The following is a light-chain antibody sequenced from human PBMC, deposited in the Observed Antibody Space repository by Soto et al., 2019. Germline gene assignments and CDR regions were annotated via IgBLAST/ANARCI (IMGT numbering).Light chain of an antibody. Sequence: QSALTQPASVSGSPGQSITISCTGTSSDVGGYNYVSWYQQHPGKAPKLMIYDVSNRPSGVSNRFSGSKYGNTASLPISGLQAEDEADYYCCSYTSSSTPVVFGGGTKVTVL. V-gene: IGLV2-14*03. J-gene: IGLJ2*01. CDR3: CSYTSSSTPVV. CDR1: SSDVGGYNY. CDR2: DVS.